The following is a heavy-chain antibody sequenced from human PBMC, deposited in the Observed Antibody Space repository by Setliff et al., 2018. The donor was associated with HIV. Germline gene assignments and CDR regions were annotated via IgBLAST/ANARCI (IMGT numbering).Heavy chain of an antibody. CDR2: ISSSSNYI. CDR1: GFTVSSNY. CDR3: AKGMGATGFDY. V-gene: IGHV3-21*04. Sequence: GGFLRLSCVASGFTVSSNYMSWVRQAPGKGLEWVSSISSSSNYIDYADSVRGRFTISRDNAKNSLYLQMNSLRADDTAVYYCAKGMGATGFDYWGQGTLVTVSS. J-gene: IGHJ4*02. D-gene: IGHD1-26*01.